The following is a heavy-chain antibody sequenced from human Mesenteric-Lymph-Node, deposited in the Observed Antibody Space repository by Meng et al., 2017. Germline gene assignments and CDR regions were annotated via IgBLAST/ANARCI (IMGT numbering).Heavy chain of an antibody. CDR2: ISAYNGNT. V-gene: IGHV1-18*01. CDR1: GYTFSDYG. J-gene: IGHJ4*02. D-gene: IGHD2-15*01. CDR3: ARDRKHCSGGSCYPPLGY. Sequence: ASVKVSCKASGYTFSDYGISWVRQAPGQGLEWMGWISAYNGNTNYPQKLQGRVTMTTDTSTSTAYMELRSLRSDDTAVYYCARDRKHCSGGSCYPPLGYWGQGTLVTVSS.